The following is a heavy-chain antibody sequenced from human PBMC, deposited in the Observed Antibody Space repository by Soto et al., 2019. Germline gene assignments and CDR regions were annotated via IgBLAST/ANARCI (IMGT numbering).Heavy chain of an antibody. CDR1: GGSFSGYY. V-gene: IGHV4-34*01. D-gene: IGHD3-10*01. J-gene: IGHJ3*02. CDR2: INHSGST. CDR3: AGTSPEGFGEPPDAFDI. Sequence: SETLSLTCAVYGGSFSGYYWSWIRQPPGKGLEWIGEINHSGSTNYNPSLKSRVTISVDTSKNRFSLKLSSVTAADTAVYYCAGTSPEGFGEPPDAFDIWGQGTMVTV.